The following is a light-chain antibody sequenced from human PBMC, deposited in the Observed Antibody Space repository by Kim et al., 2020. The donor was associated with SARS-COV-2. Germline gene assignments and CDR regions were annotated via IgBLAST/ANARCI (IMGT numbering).Light chain of an antibody. CDR2: DAS. J-gene: IGKJ4*01. V-gene: IGKV1-33*01. Sequence: ATVVAQVTIACRARHDINIFLNWFQQNPGEAPKLLISDASSLETGLPSRFSGSGSGTHFTFTISSLQPGDVATYYCQQFDTVPLTFGGGTKVDIK. CDR1: HDINIF. CDR3: QQFDTVPLT.